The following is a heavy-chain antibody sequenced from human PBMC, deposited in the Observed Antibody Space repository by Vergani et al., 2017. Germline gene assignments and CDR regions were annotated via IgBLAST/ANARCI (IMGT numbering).Heavy chain of an antibody. CDR1: GFSLSTSGVG. Sequence: QITLKESGPTLVKPTQTLTLTCTFSGFSLSTSGVGVGWIRQPPGKALEWLALIYWNDDKRYSPSLKSRLTITKDTSKNQVVLTMTNMDPVDTATYYCAHSLFEDYVCGSYRLYDAFDIWGQGTMVTVSS. CDR2: IYWNDDK. D-gene: IGHD3-16*02. CDR3: AHSLFEDYVCGSYRLYDAFDI. V-gene: IGHV2-5*01. J-gene: IGHJ3*02.